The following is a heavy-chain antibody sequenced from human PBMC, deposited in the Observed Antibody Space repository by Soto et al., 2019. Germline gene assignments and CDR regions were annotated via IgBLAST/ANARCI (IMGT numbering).Heavy chain of an antibody. V-gene: IGHV3-11*01. D-gene: IGHD3-16*01. CDR2: ISSGGSTI. Sequence: QVQLVESGGGLVKPGGSLRLYCAVSGFTFSDYYMTWIRQAPGKGLEWVSYISSGGSTISYADSVKGRFTISRDNAKNSLYLQMNSLRVEDTAVYYCARNYVWGSYNWGQGTLVTVTS. CDR3: ARNYVWGSYN. J-gene: IGHJ4*02. CDR1: GFTFSDYY.